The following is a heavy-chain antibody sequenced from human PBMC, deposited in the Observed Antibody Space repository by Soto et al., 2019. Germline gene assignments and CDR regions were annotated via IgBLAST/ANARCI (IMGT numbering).Heavy chain of an antibody. J-gene: IGHJ6*02. CDR2: ISSSSSYI. CDR1: GFTFSSYS. Sequence: PGGSLRLSCAASGFTFSSYSMNWVRQAPGKGLEWVSSISSSSSYIYYADSVKGRFTISRDNAKNSLYLQMNSLRAEDTAVYYCAGGGIAAAGALPYYYYYGMDVWGQGTTVTVS. CDR3: AGGGIAAAGALPYYYYYGMDV. D-gene: IGHD6-13*01. V-gene: IGHV3-21*01.